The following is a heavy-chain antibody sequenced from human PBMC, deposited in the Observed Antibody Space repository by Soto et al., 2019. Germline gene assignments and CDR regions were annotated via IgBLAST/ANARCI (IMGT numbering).Heavy chain of an antibody. V-gene: IGHV1-18*04. Sequence: ASVKVSCKASGYTFTNYGISWVRQAPGQGLEWMGWISAYNGNTNYAQGLQGRVTMTTDTSTSTAYMELRSLRSDDTAVYYCARVPGYYDSSGYWWFDPWGQGTLVTVSS. CDR3: ARVPGYYDSSGYWWFDP. CDR2: ISAYNGNT. CDR1: GYTFTNYG. D-gene: IGHD3-22*01. J-gene: IGHJ5*02.